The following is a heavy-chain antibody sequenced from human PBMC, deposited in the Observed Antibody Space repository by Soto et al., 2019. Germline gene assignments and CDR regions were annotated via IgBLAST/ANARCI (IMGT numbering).Heavy chain of an antibody. CDR2: ISGSGGST. V-gene: IGHV3-23*01. Sequence: GGSLRLSCAASGFTFSSYAMSWVRQAPGKGLEWVSAISGSGGSTYYADSVKGRFTISRDNSKNTLYLQMNSLRAEDTAVYYCAKGVGYYDFWSGYHKARWNFDYWGQGTPVTVSS. J-gene: IGHJ4*02. D-gene: IGHD3-3*01. CDR1: GFTFSSYA. CDR3: AKGVGYYDFWSGYHKARWNFDY.